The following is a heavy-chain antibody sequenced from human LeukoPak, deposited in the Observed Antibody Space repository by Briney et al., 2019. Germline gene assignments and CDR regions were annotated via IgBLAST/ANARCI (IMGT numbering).Heavy chain of an antibody. Sequence: GGSLRLSCAASGFTFSNYAMGWVRQAPGKGLEWVSVIYSGGSTYYADSVKGRFTISRDNSKNTLYLQMNSLRAEDTAVYYCARDPAGPGYYFDYWGQGTLVTVSS. V-gene: IGHV3-53*01. D-gene: IGHD3-10*01. CDR2: IYSGGST. CDR1: GFTFSNYA. J-gene: IGHJ4*02. CDR3: ARDPAGPGYYFDY.